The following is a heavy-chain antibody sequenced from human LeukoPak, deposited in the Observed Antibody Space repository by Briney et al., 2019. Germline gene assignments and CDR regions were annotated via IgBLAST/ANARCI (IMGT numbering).Heavy chain of an antibody. CDR1: GFTFDNYA. V-gene: IGHV3-9*01. J-gene: IGHJ4*02. CDR2: ISWNSGTI. CDR3: ARGYSSGLHFDY. D-gene: IGHD6-19*01. Sequence: GRSLRLSCAASGFTFDNYAMNWVRQVPGKGLEWISLISWNSGTIGYADSVKGRFTISRDNAKNTLYLQMNSLRAEDTAVYYCARGYSSGLHFDYWGQGTLVTVSS.